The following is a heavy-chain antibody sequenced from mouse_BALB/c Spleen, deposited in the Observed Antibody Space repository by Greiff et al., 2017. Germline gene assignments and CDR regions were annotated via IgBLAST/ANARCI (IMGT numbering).Heavy chain of an antibody. D-gene: IGHD4-1*01. CDR1: GYTFTSYW. Sequence: VQLQQPGADLVKPGASVKLSCKASGYTFTSYWMHWVKQRPGQGLEWIGEIDPSDSYTNYNQKFKGKATLTVDKSSSTAYMQLSSLTSEDSAVYYCAGAASGYYAMDYWGQGTSVTVSS. J-gene: IGHJ4*01. CDR2: IDPSDSYT. CDR3: AGAASGYYAMDY. V-gene: IGHV1-69*02.